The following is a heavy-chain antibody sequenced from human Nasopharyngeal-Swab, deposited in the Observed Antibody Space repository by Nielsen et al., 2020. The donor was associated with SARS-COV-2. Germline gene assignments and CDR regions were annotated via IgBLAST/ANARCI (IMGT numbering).Heavy chain of an antibody. J-gene: IGHJ4*02. V-gene: IGHV1-69*04. CDR1: GGTFSSYA. D-gene: IGHD6-6*01. Sequence: SVKVSCKASGGTFSSYAISWVRQAPGQGLEWMGRIIPILGIANYAQKFQGRVTITADKSTSTAYMELSSLRSEDTAVYYCARGVRIRQLVNDYWGQGTLVTVSS. CDR3: ARGVRIRQLVNDY. CDR2: IIPILGIA.